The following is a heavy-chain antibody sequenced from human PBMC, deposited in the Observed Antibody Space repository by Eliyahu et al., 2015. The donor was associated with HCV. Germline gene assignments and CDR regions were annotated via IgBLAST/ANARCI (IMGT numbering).Heavy chain of an antibody. CDR2: VNPRSGNA. V-gene: IGHV1-46*01. Sequence: QVQLVQSGAEVKKPGASVKVSCKASGYSSSMFSDYFIHWVRQAPGQGPEWMGMVNPRSGNANYAQKFQDRVTMTRGASPSTVYMELSSLISDDTAVYYCAKDYGARLRGLDPWGQGTLVTVSS. CDR3: AKDYGARLRGLDP. D-gene: IGHD4-17*01. J-gene: IGHJ5*02. CDR1: GYSSSMFSDYF.